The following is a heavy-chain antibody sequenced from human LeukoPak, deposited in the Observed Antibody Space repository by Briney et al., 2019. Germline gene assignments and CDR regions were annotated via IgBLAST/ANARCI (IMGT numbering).Heavy chain of an antibody. CDR2: ISAYNGNT. J-gene: IGHJ4*02. CDR1: GYTFTSYG. V-gene: IGHV1-18*01. CDR3: ATDFLTAVITFVY. D-gene: IGHD4-17*01. Sequence: ASVKVSCKASGYTFTSYGISWVRQAPGQGLEWMGWISAYNGNTNYAQKLQGRVTMTTDTSTSTAYMELSSLRSEDTAVYYCATDFLTAVITFVYWGQGTLVTVSS.